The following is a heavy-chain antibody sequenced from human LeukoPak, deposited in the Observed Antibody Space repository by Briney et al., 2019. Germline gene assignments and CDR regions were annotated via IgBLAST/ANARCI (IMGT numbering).Heavy chain of an antibody. Sequence: SETLSLTCTVSGGSISSYYWSWIRQPPGKGLEWIGYIYYSGSTNYNPSLKSRVTISVDTSKNQFSLKLSSVTAADTAVCYCARVGYSYGYAFDIWGQGTMVTVSS. CDR3: ARVGYSYGYAFDI. D-gene: IGHD5-18*01. J-gene: IGHJ3*02. CDR2: IYYSGST. V-gene: IGHV4-59*01. CDR1: GGSISSYY.